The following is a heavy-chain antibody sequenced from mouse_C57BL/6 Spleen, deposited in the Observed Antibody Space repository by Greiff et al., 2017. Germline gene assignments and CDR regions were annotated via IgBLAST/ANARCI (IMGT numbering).Heavy chain of an antibody. V-gene: IGHV3-6*01. J-gene: IGHJ2*01. CDR2: ISYDGSN. D-gene: IGHD2-3*01. CDR1: GYSITSGYY. CDR3: AREDGYSLDY. Sequence: EVQLVESGPGLVKPSQSLSLTCSVTGYSITSGYYWNWIRQFPGNKLEWMGYISYDGSNNYNPSLKNRISITRDTSKNQFFLKLNSVTTEDTATYYCAREDGYSLDYWGQGTTLTVSS.